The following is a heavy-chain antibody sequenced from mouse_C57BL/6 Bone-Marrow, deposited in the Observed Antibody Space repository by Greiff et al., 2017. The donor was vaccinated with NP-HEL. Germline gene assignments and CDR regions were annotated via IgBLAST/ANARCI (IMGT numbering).Heavy chain of an antibody. D-gene: IGHD1-1*01. V-gene: IGHV2-2*01. CDR1: GFSLTSYG. J-gene: IGHJ3*01. Sequence: VKLVESGPGLVQPSQSLSITCTVSGFSLTSYGVHWVRQSPGKGLEWLGVIWSGGSTDYNAAFISRLSISKDNSKSQVFFKMNSLQADDTAIYYCARSPSYYGSSYFAWFAYWGQGTLVTVSA. CDR2: IWSGGST. CDR3: ARSPSYYGSSYFAWFAY.